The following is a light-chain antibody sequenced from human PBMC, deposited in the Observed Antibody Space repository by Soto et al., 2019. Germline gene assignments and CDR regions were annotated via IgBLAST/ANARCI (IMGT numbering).Light chain of an antibody. CDR2: GAS. J-gene: IGKJ3*01. Sequence: EIVLTQSPGTLSLSPEERATLSCRASHSFSSSYLAWYQQKPGHAPRLLIYGASSRATGIPDRFSGSGSGTDFTLTISRLEPEDFAVYYCHQYGSSPFTFGPGTKVDIK. CDR1: HSFSSSY. V-gene: IGKV3-20*01. CDR3: HQYGSSPFT.